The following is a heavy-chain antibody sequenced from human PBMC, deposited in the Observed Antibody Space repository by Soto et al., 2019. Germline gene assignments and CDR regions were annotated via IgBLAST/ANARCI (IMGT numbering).Heavy chain of an antibody. J-gene: IGHJ4*02. V-gene: IGHV4-59*01. Sequence: PSETLSLTCTVSGGSISSYYWSWIRQPPGKGLEWIGYIYYSGSTNYNPSLKSRVTISVDTSKNQFSLKLSSVTAADTAVYYCARHVIDYGDFGALDYWGQGTLVTASS. CDR3: ARHVIDYGDFGALDY. CDR1: GGSISSYY. CDR2: IYYSGST. D-gene: IGHD4-17*01.